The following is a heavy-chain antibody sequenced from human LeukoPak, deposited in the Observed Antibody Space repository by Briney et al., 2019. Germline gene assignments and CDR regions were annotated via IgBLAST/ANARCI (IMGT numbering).Heavy chain of an antibody. Sequence: PGGSLRLSCAASGFTFSSYEMNWVRQAPGKGLEWVSYISSSGSTIYYADSVKGRFTISRDNAKNSLYLQMNSLRAEDTAVYYCASETYYYGSGSRYNGVWGKGTTVTVSS. CDR3: ASETYYYGSGSRYNGV. CDR1: GFTFSSYE. V-gene: IGHV3-48*03. D-gene: IGHD3-10*01. J-gene: IGHJ6*04. CDR2: ISSSGSTI.